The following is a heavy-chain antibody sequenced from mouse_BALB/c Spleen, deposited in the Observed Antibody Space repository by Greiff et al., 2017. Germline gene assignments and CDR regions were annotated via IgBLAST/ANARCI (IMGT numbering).Heavy chain of an antibody. J-gene: IGHJ4*01. V-gene: IGHV5-6-2*01. D-gene: IGHD2-1*01. Sequence: EVKVEESGGGLVKLGGSLKLSCAASGFTFSSYYMSWVRQTPEKRLELVAAINSNGGSTYYPDTVKGRFTISRDNAKNTLYLQMSSLKSEDTALYYCARLDGNPYAMDYWGQGTSVTVSS. CDR3: ARLDGNPYAMDY. CDR1: GFTFSSYY. CDR2: INSNGGST.